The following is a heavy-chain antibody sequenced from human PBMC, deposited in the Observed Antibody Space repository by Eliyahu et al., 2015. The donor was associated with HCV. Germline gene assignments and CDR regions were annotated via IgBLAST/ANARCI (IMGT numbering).Heavy chain of an antibody. CDR3: ASGAAGLGAVADQYYYYGMDV. D-gene: IGHD6-19*01. J-gene: IGHJ6*02. CDR1: GGTFSSYA. CDR2: IIPIFGTA. Sequence: QVQLVQSGAEVKKPGSSVKVSCKASGGTFSSYAXSWVRQAPGQGLEWMGGIIPIFGTANYAQKFQGRVTITADESTSTAYMELSSLRSEDTAVYYCASGAAGLGAVADQYYYYGMDVWGQGTTVTVSS. V-gene: IGHV1-69*01.